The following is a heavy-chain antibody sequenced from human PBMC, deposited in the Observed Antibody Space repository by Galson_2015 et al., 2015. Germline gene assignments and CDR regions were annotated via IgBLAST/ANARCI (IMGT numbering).Heavy chain of an antibody. V-gene: IGHV3-21*01. CDR2: ISSSSSYI. CDR1: GFAFSSYA. J-gene: IGHJ6*03. CDR3: ARDHIYSYMDV. Sequence: SLRLSCAASGFAFSSYAMHWVRQAPGKGLEWVSSISSSSSYIYYADSVKGRFTISRDNAKNSLYLQMNSLRAEDTAVYYCARDHIYSYMDVWGKGTTVTVSS. D-gene: IGHD1-26*01.